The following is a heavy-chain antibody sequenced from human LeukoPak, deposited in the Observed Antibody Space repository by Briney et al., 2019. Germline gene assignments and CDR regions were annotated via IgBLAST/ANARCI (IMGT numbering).Heavy chain of an antibody. CDR2: IYYSRST. Sequence: PSETLSLTCTVSGGSISSYYWSWIQQPQGQGLEWIGYIYYSRSTNYNPSLKSRVTISVDTSKNQFSLKLSSVTAADTAVYYCARGGSSGWYAYYYYYYGMDVWGQGTTVTVSS. CDR1: GGSISSYY. CDR3: ARGGSSGWYAYYYYYYGMDV. J-gene: IGHJ6*02. V-gene: IGHV4-59*01. D-gene: IGHD6-19*01.